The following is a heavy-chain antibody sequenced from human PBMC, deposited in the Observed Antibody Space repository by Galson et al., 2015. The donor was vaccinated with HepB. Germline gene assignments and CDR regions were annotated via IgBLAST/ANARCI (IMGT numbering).Heavy chain of an antibody. V-gene: IGHV1-8*01. J-gene: IGHJ4*02. D-gene: IGHD3-3*01. CDR1: GYTFTSYD. CDR3: ARDPGADVFGVVIYFDY. Sequence: SVKVSCKASGYTFTSYDINWVRQATGQGLEWMGWMNPNSGNTGYAQKFQGRVTMTRNTSISTAYMELRSLRSDDTAVYYCARDPGADVFGVVIYFDYWGQGPLVTVSS. CDR2: MNPNSGNT.